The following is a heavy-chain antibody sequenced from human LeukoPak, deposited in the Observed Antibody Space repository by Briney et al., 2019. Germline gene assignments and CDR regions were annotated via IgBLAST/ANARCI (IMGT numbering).Heavy chain of an antibody. V-gene: IGHV1-18*01. CDR2: ISAYNGNT. Sequence: ASVKVSCKASGYTFSNYDINWVRQAPGQGLEWMGWISAYNGNTNYAQKLQGRVTMTTDTSTSTAYMELRSLRSDDTAVYYCARGPSPRVAARLDYFDYWGQGTLVTVSS. J-gene: IGHJ4*02. CDR3: ARGPSPRVAARLDYFDY. D-gene: IGHD6-6*01. CDR1: GYTFSNYD.